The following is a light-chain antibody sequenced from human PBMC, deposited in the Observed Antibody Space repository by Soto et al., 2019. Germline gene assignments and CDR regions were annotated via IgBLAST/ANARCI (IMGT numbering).Light chain of an antibody. Sequence: QSALTQPASVSGSPGQSITISCTGSSSDIGGYNYVSWYQQHPVKAPKLMIYDVSNRPSGVSYRFSGSKSGNTASLTISGLQAQDEADYYCSSYTSSSTLVFGTGTKVTVL. V-gene: IGLV2-14*01. CDR2: DVS. CDR3: SSYTSSSTLV. J-gene: IGLJ1*01. CDR1: SSDIGGYNY.